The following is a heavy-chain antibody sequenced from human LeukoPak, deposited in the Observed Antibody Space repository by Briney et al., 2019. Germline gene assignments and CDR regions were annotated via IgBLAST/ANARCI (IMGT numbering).Heavy chain of an antibody. CDR3: ARLFTRAWEYRYGMDV. D-gene: IGHD1-26*01. Sequence: PSETLSLTCTVSGGSIRTDGSYWAWIRQPPGKGLEWIGSIYIDGITHYNSSLQSRVTLSIDTSKNHFSLRLTSVPAADTAVFYCARLFTRAWEYRYGMDVWGQGTAVTVSS. CDR2: IYIDGIT. V-gene: IGHV4-39*02. J-gene: IGHJ6*02. CDR1: GGSIRTDGSY.